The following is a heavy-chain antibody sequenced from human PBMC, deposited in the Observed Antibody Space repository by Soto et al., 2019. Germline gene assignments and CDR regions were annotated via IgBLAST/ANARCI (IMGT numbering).Heavy chain of an antibody. Sequence: QVQLVQSGAEVKKPGASVKVSCKASGYTFTSYAMHWVRQAPGQRLEWMGWINAGNGNTKSSQKSQGRVTITRDTSASTAYMELSSRSSEDTAVYYCARDLQADYWGQGTLVTVSS. CDR2: INAGNGNT. V-gene: IGHV1-3*01. CDR1: GYTFTSYA. J-gene: IGHJ4*02. CDR3: ARDLQADY.